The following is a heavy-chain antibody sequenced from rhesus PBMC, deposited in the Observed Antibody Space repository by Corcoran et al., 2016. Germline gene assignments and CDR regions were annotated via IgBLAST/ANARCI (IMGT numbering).Heavy chain of an antibody. CDR1: GYTFTDYY. D-gene: IGHD2-21*01. CDR2: INPYNGNT. J-gene: IGHJ2*01. V-gene: IGHV1S2*01. Sequence: QVQLVQSGAEVKKPGSSVKVSCKASGYTFTDYYMHWVRQAPRQGLEWMGGINPYNGNTKYAQKFQGRVTMTRDTSTSTAYMALSSLRSEDTAVYYWARGPGYCTGSGCYADWYFDLWGPGTPITISS. CDR3: ARGPGYCTGSGCYADWYFDL.